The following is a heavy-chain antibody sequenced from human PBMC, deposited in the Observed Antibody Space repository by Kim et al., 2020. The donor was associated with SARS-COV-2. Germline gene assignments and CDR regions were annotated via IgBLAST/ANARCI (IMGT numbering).Heavy chain of an antibody. CDR3: ARHANYYAGSTSYSGTDFDT. J-gene: IGHJ4*02. CDR2: IYYRGST. V-gene: IGHV4-39*01. D-gene: IGHD3-10*01. CDR1: GGSISDPNYY. Sequence: SETLSLTCLVSGGSISDPNYYWAWIRQPPAKGLEWIGTIYYRGSTYYDSSLKSRVTISVDTSTSQFSLKLTSVTAADTAVYYCARHANYYAGSTSYSGTDFDTWGQGTLVAVSS.